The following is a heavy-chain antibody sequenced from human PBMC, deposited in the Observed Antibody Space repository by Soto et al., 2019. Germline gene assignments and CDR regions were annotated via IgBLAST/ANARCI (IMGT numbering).Heavy chain of an antibody. V-gene: IGHV3-30*18. CDR3: AKDQDAVLRDAFDI. J-gene: IGHJ3*02. CDR2: ISYDGSNK. D-gene: IGHD2-8*01. CDR1: GFTFSSYG. Sequence: QVQLVESGGGVVQPGRSLRLSCAASGFTFSSYGMHWVRQAPGKGLEWVAVISYDGSNKYYADSVKGRFTISRDNSKNTLYLQMNSLRAEDTDVYYCAKDQDAVLRDAFDIWGQGTMVTVSS.